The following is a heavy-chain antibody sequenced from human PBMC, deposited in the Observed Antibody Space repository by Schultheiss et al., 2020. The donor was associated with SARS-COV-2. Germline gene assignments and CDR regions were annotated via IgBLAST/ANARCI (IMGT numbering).Heavy chain of an antibody. V-gene: IGHV1-46*01. J-gene: IGHJ3*02. CDR1: GYTFTSYY. CDR3: ARDSNDDAFDI. CDR2: INPSGGST. Sequence: ASVKVSCKASGYTFTSYYMHWVRQAPGQGLEWMGIINPSGGSTSYAQKFQGRVTMTTDTSTSTAYMELRSLRSDDTAVYYCARDSNDDAFDIWGQGTMVTVSS. D-gene: IGHD1-1*01.